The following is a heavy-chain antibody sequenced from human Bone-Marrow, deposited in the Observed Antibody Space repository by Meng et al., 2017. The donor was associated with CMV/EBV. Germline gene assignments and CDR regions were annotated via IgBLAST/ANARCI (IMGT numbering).Heavy chain of an antibody. V-gene: IGHV1-2*02. Sequence: ASVKVSCKAPEGTFSNYTINWVRQAPGQGLEWMGWINPNSGGTNYAQKFQGRVTMTRDTSISTAYMELSRLRSDDTTVYYCASLNEVVPAAGYYLYYYGMDVWGQGTTVTVSS. CDR2: INPNSGGT. D-gene: IGHD2-2*01. CDR3: ASLNEVVPAAGYYLYYYGMDV. CDR1: EGTFSNYT. J-gene: IGHJ6*02.